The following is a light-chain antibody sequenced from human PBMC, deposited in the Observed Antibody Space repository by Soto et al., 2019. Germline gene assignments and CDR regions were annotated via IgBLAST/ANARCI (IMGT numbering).Light chain of an antibody. CDR2: AAS. J-gene: IGKJ1*01. V-gene: IGKV3-11*01. CDR1: QSLSSY. Sequence: EIVLTQSPATLSLSPGERATLSCRASQSLSSYLACYQQKPGQAPRLLIDAASNRATGIPARFSGSASGKDFPLTISRLAHEDFAVYYCQQRYSGWTFGQGTKVDIK. CDR3: QQRYSGWT.